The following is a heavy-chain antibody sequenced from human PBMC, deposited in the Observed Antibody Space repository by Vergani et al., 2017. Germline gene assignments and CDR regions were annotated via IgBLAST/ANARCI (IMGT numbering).Heavy chain of an antibody. D-gene: IGHD2-15*01. V-gene: IGHV3-7*01. J-gene: IGHJ4*02. Sequence: EVHLEESGGGLVQPGGSLRLSCAASGFTFGDFYMAWIRLAPGKGLDWVAIIKRDGTETFYVDSVKGRFTISRDNAKTTLYLQMNSLRDEDRGVYYCARISGGSAPYLHYGGQGTLVTVAS. CDR3: ARISGGSAPYLHY. CDR2: IKRDGTET. CDR1: GFTFGDFY.